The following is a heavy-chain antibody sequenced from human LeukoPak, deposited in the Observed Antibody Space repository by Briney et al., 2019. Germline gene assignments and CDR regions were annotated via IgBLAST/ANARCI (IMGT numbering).Heavy chain of an antibody. D-gene: IGHD6-6*01. CDR3: ARVVSFHIRYSGSPRIYYYMDV. CDR2: IYYSGST. CDR1: GGSISSYY. Sequence: SETLSLTCTVSGGSISSYYWSWLPQPPGKGRECIGYIYYSGSTNYNPSLKSRVTISVDTSKNQFSLKLSSVTAADTAVYYCARVVSFHIRYSGSPRIYYYMDVRGKGTTVTVSS. J-gene: IGHJ6*03. V-gene: IGHV4-59*01.